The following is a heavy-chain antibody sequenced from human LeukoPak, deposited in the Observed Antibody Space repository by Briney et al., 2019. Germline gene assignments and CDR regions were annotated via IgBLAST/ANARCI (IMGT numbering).Heavy chain of an antibody. V-gene: IGHV4-34*01. CDR3: ASLRTRYNQYDLDV. CDR2: INYSGST. Sequence: SETLSLTCAIYGGSFSNYYWSWIRQSPGKGLEWIGEINYSGSTSYNLPLKSRVTISVDMSKNQFSLDLSSVTAADTAVYYCASLRTRYNQYDLDVWGNGTPVTVSS. J-gene: IGHJ6*04. CDR1: GGSFSNYY.